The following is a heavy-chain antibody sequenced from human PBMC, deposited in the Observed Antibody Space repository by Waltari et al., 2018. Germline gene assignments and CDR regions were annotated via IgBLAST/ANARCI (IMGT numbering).Heavy chain of an antibody. CDR2: INQITGDT. J-gene: IGHJ5*01. CDR3: AREGSLYSSTGGWIGP. D-gene: IGHD2-2*01. CDR1: NGSLNNHY. Sequence: QVHLQGSGPGLVKPSETLSLTCTVSNGSLNNHYWSWIRQPPGKRMEWIGWINQITGDTNYNPSLESRVIISSDISKNQFSLKLTSVTAADTAIYYCAREGSLYSSTGGWIGPWGQGMLVTVSS. V-gene: IGHV4-59*11.